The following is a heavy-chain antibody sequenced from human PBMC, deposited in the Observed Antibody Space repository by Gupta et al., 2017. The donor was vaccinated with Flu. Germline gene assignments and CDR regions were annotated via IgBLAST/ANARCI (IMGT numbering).Heavy chain of an antibody. Sequence: QVQHVQSGAEVKKPGASVRVSCKASGYSLTSSAMHWVRQAPGPRLEWMGWINAGKGNTKYSQKFQGRVTITRATSASTAYMELSSLRSEDTAVYYCASLYAHYYDRSGPTRDPYNWFDPWGQGTLVTVSS. CDR1: GYSLTSSA. D-gene: IGHD3-22*01. CDR3: ASLYAHYYDRSGPTRDPYNWFDP. CDR2: INAGKGNT. J-gene: IGHJ5*02. V-gene: IGHV1-3*01.